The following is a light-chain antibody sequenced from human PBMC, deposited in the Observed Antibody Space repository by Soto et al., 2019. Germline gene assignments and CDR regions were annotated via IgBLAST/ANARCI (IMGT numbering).Light chain of an antibody. J-gene: IGLJ2*01. CDR2: EGS. V-gene: IGLV2-23*03. Sequence: QSALTQPASVSGSPGQSITISCTGTSSDVGSYNLVSWYQQHPGKAPKFMIYEGSKRPSGVSNRFSGSKSGNTASLTISGLQAEDEADYYCCSYAGSSTFVFVGGTKLTVL. CDR1: SSDVGSYNL. CDR3: CSYAGSSTFV.